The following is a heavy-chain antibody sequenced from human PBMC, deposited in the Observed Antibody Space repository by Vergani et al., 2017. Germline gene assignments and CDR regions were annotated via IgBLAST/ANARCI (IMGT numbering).Heavy chain of an antibody. CDR3: ASGARRGIAARGHDAFDI. CDR1: GGTFSSYA. D-gene: IGHD6-6*01. CDR2: IIPIFGTA. Sequence: QVQLVQSGAEVKKPGSSVKVSCKASGGTFSSYAISWVRQAPGQGLEWMGGIIPIFGTANYAQKFQGRVTITADESTSTAYMELSSLRSEDTAMYYCASGARRGIAARGHDAFDIWGQGTMVTVSS. V-gene: IGHV1-69*01. J-gene: IGHJ3*02.